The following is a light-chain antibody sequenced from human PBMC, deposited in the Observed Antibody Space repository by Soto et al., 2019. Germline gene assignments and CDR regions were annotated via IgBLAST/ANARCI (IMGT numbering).Light chain of an antibody. CDR1: SSDVGGYKH. V-gene: IGLV2-8*01. CDR3: NSYAGSPYV. Sequence: QSALTQPPSASGSPGQSVTISCTGTSSDVGGYKHVSWYQQHPGKAPKLMIYEVNKRPSGVPDRFSGSKSGNTASLTVSGVPAEDEADYYCNSYAGSPYVLGTGTKLTVL. J-gene: IGLJ1*01. CDR2: EVN.